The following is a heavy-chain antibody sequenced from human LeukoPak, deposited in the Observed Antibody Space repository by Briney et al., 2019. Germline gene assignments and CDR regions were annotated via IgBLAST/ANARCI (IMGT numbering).Heavy chain of an antibody. D-gene: IGHD2-21*02. CDR2: IYPGDSDT. CDR1: GYSFTSYW. CDR3: ARLVGEAYCGGDCYSGLDY. J-gene: IGHJ4*02. Sequence: GESLKISCKGSGYSFTSYWIGWVCQLPGKGLEWVGIIYPGDSDTRYSPSFQGQVTISADKSISTAYLQWSSLKASDTAMYYCARLVGEAYCGGDCYSGLDYWGQGTLVTVSS. V-gene: IGHV5-51*01.